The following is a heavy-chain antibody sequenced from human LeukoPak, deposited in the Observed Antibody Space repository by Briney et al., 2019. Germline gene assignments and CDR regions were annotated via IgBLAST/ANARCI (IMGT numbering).Heavy chain of an antibody. V-gene: IGHV3-11*01. D-gene: IGHD6-19*01. J-gene: IGHJ4*02. CDR3: ARDEQWLVHIDY. Sequence: PRRSLRLSWAASGFTFSDDYMSWIRQAPGKGLGWVSYIRSSGSTIYYADSVKGRFTISRDNAKNSLYLQMNSLRAEDTAVYYCARDEQWLVHIDYWGQGTLVTVSS. CDR1: GFTFSDDY. CDR2: IRSSGSTI.